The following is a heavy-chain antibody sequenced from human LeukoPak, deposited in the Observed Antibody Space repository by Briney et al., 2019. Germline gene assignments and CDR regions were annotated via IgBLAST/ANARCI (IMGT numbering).Heavy chain of an antibody. CDR1: GFTFSSYA. J-gene: IGHJ4*02. D-gene: IGHD3-3*01. V-gene: IGHV3-23*01. Sequence: PGGSLRLSCAASGFTFSSYAMSWVRQAPGKGLEWLSSISGSGGSTYYADSVKGRFTISRDNSKNTLDLQMNSLRAEDTAVYYCARDRSYDFWSGYSTPDYWGQGTLVTVSS. CDR2: ISGSGGST. CDR3: ARDRSYDFWSGYSTPDY.